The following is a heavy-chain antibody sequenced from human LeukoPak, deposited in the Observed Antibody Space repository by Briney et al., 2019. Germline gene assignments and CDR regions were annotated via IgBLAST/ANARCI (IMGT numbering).Heavy chain of an antibody. D-gene: IGHD3-3*01. Sequence: PGGSLRLSCAASGFTFSNAWMSWVRRAPGKGLEWVGRIKSKTDGGTTDYAAPVKGRFTISRDDSKNTLYLQMNSLKTEDTAVYYRVRHDGMVLPVWGQGALVTVSS. CDR2: IKSKTDGGTT. V-gene: IGHV3-15*01. J-gene: IGHJ4*02. CDR1: GFTFSNAW. CDR3: VRHDGMVLPV.